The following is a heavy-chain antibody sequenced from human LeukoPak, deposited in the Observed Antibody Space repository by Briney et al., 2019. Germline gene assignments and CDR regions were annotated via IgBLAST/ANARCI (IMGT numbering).Heavy chain of an antibody. D-gene: IGHD3-10*01. CDR2: IRSKAYGGTT. CDR1: GFTFSDYG. J-gene: IGHJ6*02. V-gene: IGHV3-49*03. CDR3: TRYYFGSGTYYSTFAMDV. Sequence: GGSLRLSCTVSGFTFSDYGMSWFHQAPEKGLEWVGIIRSKAYGGTTQYAASVRGRFTISRDDSKSIAYLQMSSLKTEDTAVYFCTRYYFGSGTYYSTFAMDVWGQGTTVTVSS.